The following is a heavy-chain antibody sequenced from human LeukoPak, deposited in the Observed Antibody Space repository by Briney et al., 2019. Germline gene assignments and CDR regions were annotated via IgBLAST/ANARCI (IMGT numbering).Heavy chain of an antibody. J-gene: IGHJ4*02. V-gene: IGHV4-34*01. CDR1: GGSFSGYY. CDR2: INHSGST. CDR3: ARPRQDGWGSFFFDY. D-gene: IGHD3-10*01. Sequence: SETLSLTCAVYGGSFSGYYWSWIRQPPGKGLEWIGEINHSGSTNYNPSLKSRVTISVDTSKNQFSLKLSSVTAADTAVYYCARPRQDGWGSFFFDYWARGTLVTVSS.